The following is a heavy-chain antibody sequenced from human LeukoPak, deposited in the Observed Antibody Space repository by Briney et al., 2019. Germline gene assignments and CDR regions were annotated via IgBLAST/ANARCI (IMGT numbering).Heavy chain of an antibody. V-gene: IGHV1-2*02. D-gene: IGHD3-22*01. J-gene: IGHJ4*02. CDR2: INPNSGGT. CDR3: ARVGYDSSEPLDY. CDR1: IYTFTDYY. Sequence: ASVKVSCKASIYTFTDYYIHWVRQAPGQGLEWMGWINPNSGGTGYAQKFQGRVTMTRDTSISTAYMELRSLRSDDTAAYYCARVGYDSSEPLDYWGQGTLVTVSS.